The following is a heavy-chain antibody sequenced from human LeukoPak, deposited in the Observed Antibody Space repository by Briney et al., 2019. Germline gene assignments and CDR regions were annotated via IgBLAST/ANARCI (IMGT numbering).Heavy chain of an antibody. Sequence: SSETLSLTCTVSGGSISSSSYYRGWIRQPPGKGLEWIGSIYYSGSTYYNPSLKSRVTISVDTSKNQFSLKLSSVTAADTAVYYCARHAGTKWFDPWGQGTLVTVSS. V-gene: IGHV4-39*01. D-gene: IGHD4-17*01. CDR3: ARHAGTKWFDP. CDR2: IYYSGST. CDR1: GGSISSSSYY. J-gene: IGHJ5*02.